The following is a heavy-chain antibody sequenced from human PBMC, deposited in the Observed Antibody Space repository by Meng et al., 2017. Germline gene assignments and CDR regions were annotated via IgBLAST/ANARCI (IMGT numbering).Heavy chain of an antibody. CDR1: GGSFSGYY. Sequence: QVQLQQGGAGLLKPSETRSLTCAVYGGSFSGYYGSWIRQPPGKGLEWIGEINHSGSTNYNPSLKSRVTISVDTSKNQFSLKLSSVTAADTAVYYCARRRGGSSDWFDPWGQGTLVTVSS. D-gene: IGHD6-6*01. V-gene: IGHV4-34*01. CDR2: INHSGST. J-gene: IGHJ5*02. CDR3: ARRRGGSSDWFDP.